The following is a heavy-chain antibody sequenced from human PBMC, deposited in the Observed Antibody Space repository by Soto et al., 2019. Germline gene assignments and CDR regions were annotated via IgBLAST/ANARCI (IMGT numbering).Heavy chain of an antibody. J-gene: IGHJ4*02. CDR1: GYTFTSYG. Sequence: QVQLVQSGAEVKKPGASVKVSCKASGYTFTSYGISWVRQAPGQGLEWMGWISAYDGNTNYAQKLQGRVTLTTDTSTSTDYREVRSLRSDDTAVYYCARGVTMVRGLTLFYFDYWGQGTLVTVSS. CDR2: ISAYDGNT. CDR3: ARGVTMVRGLTLFYFDY. D-gene: IGHD3-10*01. V-gene: IGHV1-18*01.